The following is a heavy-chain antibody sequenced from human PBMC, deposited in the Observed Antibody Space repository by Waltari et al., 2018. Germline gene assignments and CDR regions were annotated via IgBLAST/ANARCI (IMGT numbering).Heavy chain of an antibody. CDR3: ARHMTTVTTSSFDY. CDR1: GGSIRSGGYY. CDR2: IYYSGST. J-gene: IGHJ4*02. V-gene: IGHV4-31*03. D-gene: IGHD4-17*01. Sequence: QVQLQESGPGLVKPSQTLSLTCTVSGGSIRSGGYYWSWIRQHPGKGLEWIGYIYYSGSTYYNPSLKSRVTISVDTSKNQFSLRVNSVTAADMALYYCARHMTTVTTSSFDYWGQGALVTVSS.